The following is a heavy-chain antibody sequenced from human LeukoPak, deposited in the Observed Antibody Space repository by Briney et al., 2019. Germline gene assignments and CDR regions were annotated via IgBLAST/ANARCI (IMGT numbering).Heavy chain of an antibody. CDR2: ISGSGGST. J-gene: IGHJ1*01. V-gene: IGHV3-23*01. Sequence: PGGSLRLSCAASGFTFSSYAMSWVRQAPGKGLEWVSVISGSGGSTYYADSVKGRFTISRDNSKNTLYLQMNSLRAGDTAVYYCAKGFDVTPTYFHHWGQGTLVTVSS. D-gene: IGHD2-15*01. CDR1: GFTFSSYA. CDR3: AKGFDVTPTYFHH.